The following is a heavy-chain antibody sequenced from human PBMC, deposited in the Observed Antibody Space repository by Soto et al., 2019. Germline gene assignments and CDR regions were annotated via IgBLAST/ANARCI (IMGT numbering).Heavy chain of an antibody. Sequence: SETLSLTCTVSGGSISSSSYYWGWIRQPPGKGLEWIGSIYYSGSTYYNPSLKSRVTISVDTSKNQFSLKLSSVTAADTAVYYCARHMSMGYGGYYYYYYMDVWGKGTTVTVSS. D-gene: IGHD2-8*01. V-gene: IGHV4-39*01. J-gene: IGHJ6*03. CDR3: ARHMSMGYGGYYYYYYMDV. CDR1: GGSISSSSYY. CDR2: IYYSGST.